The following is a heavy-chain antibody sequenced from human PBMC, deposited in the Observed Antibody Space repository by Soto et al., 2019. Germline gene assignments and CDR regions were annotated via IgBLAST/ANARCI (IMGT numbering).Heavy chain of an antibody. D-gene: IGHD1-1*01. J-gene: IGHJ4*02. CDR2: ISGDATTA. V-gene: IGHV3-74*01. CDR1: GFTLNNYW. Sequence: EVQLLESGGGLVQPGGSLRLSCAASGFTLNNYWMHWVRQVPGKGLVWVARISGDATTAHYADFVRGRFTISRDNDKKMVFLQMDSLGVEDTAIYYCARRDWNGGYCDFWGQGILVTVSS. CDR3: ARRDWNGGYCDF.